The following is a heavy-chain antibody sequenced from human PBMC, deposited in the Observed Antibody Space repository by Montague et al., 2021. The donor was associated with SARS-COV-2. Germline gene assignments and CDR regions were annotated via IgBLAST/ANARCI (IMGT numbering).Heavy chain of an antibody. Sequence: SETLSLTCTVSGGSISNYYWSWIRQPPGKGMEWIGYIYCSGSTNYNPSLKSRATISVDTFKSQFSLKLSSVTAADTAVYYCARVQRGYYYGLGVSALFDYWAQGTLVTVSS. CDR2: IYCSGST. CDR3: ARVQRGYYYGLGVSALFDY. V-gene: IGHV4-59*01. D-gene: IGHD3-10*01. J-gene: IGHJ4*02. CDR1: GGSISNYY.